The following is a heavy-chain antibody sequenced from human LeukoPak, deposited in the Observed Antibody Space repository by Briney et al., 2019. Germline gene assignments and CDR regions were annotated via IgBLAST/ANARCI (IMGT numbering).Heavy chain of an antibody. J-gene: IGHJ4*02. CDR2: VYYSGST. V-gene: IGHV4-39*02. D-gene: IGHD3-22*01. CDR3: AKRDDSGGNLVDL. Sequence: SETLSLTCTVSGGSIRSGSHYWAWIRQPPGKGLEWIGSVYYSGSTYYNPSLENRVTISIDTSKNHFSLKLSSLSAADTSVYYCAKRDDSGGNLVDLWGQGTLVTVS. CDR1: GGSIRSGSHY.